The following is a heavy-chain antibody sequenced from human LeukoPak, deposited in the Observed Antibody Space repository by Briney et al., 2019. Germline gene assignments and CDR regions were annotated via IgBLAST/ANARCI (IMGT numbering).Heavy chain of an antibody. CDR2: IYTSGST. CDR3: ARDGFDFWSGYHISP. J-gene: IGHJ5*02. V-gene: IGHV4-4*07. D-gene: IGHD3-3*01. Sequence: SETLSLTCTVSGGSISSYYWSWIRQPAGKGLESIGRIYTSGSTNYNPSLKSRVTMSVDTSKNQFSLKLSSVTAADTAVYYCARDGFDFWSGYHISPWGQGTLVTVSS. CDR1: GGSISSYY.